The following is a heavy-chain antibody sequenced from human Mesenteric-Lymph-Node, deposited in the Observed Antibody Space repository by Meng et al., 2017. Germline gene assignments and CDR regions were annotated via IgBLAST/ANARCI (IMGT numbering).Heavy chain of an antibody. J-gene: IGHJ3*02. D-gene: IGHD3-22*01. CDR2: IKQDGSEI. CDR3: ARFAYYPAITTAFHDVFDI. V-gene: IGHV3-7*01. CDR1: EYTFKNYW. Sequence: GESLRLSCAASEYTFKNYWMSWVRQAPGKGLEWVANIKQDGSEIHYLDSVRGRFSVSRDNAEKSLYLQMNSLRAEDTAVYYCARFAYYPAITTAFHDVFDIWGQGTVVTVSS.